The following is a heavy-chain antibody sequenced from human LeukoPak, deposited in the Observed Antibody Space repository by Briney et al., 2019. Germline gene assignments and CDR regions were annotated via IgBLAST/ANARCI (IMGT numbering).Heavy chain of an antibody. CDR3: ARAQLSGERILFDY. V-gene: IGHV3-48*03. CDR1: GFTFGSYE. J-gene: IGHJ4*02. Sequence: GGSLRLSCVTSGFTFGSYEMNWVRQAPRKGLECVSYISSSGSTIYYADSVKGRFTISRDNDRNSLYLQMSSLRAEDTAVYYCARAQLSGERILFDYSGPGNLVTVSS. D-gene: IGHD3-10*01. CDR2: ISSSGSTI.